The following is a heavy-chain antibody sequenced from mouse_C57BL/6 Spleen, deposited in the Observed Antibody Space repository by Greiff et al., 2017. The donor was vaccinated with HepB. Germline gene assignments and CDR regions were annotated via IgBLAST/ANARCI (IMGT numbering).Heavy chain of an antibody. CDR3: ARHYGRSDAMDY. J-gene: IGHJ4*01. CDR1: GYTFTSYW. CDR2: IDPSDSYT. D-gene: IGHD1-1*01. V-gene: IGHV1-69*01. Sequence: QVQLQQSGAELVMPGASVKLSCKASGYTFTSYWMHWVKQRPGQVLEWIGEIDPSDSYTNYNQKFKGKSTLTVDKTSSTAYMQLSSLTAEDSAVYSCARHYGRSDAMDYWGQGTSVTVSS.